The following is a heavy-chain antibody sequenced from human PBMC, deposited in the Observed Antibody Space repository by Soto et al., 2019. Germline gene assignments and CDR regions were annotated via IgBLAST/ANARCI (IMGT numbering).Heavy chain of an antibody. CDR1: GGSFSSYA. J-gene: IGHJ6*02. CDR3: ARDNEGTYYVFWSGYSDYYYYGMYV. D-gene: IGHD3-3*01. V-gene: IGHV1-69*13. Sequence: SVKVSCKASGGSFSSYAISWVRQAPGQGLEWMGGIIPIFGTANYAQKFQGRVTITADESTSTAYMELSSLRSEDTAVYYCARDNEGTYYVFWSGYSDYYYYGMYVWGQGTTVTVSS. CDR2: IIPIFGTA.